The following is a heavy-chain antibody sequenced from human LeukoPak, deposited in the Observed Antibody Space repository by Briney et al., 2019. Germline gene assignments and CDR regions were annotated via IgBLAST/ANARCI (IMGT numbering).Heavy chain of an antibody. V-gene: IGHV1-24*01. D-gene: IGHD1-26*01. CDR3: ATGRGHSGSWNYFDY. CDR2: FDPEDGET. Sequence: GASVKVSCKVSGYTLTELSMHWVRQAPGKGLEWMGGFDPEDGETIYAQKFQGRVTMTEDTSTDTAYMELSSLRSEDTAVYYCATGRGHSGSWNYFDYWGQGTLVTVSS. J-gene: IGHJ4*02. CDR1: GYTLTELS.